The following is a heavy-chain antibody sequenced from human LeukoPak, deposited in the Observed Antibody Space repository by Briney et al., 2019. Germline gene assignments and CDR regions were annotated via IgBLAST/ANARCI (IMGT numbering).Heavy chain of an antibody. CDR1: GYSFTSYW. J-gene: IGHJ3*02. D-gene: IGHD6-19*01. V-gene: IGHV5-51*01. CDR3: ARLIAVAGNWAFDI. Sequence: GESLKISCNGSGYSFTSYWIGWVRQMPGKGLEWMGIIYLGDSDTRYSPSFQGQVTISADKSISTAYLQWSSLKASDTAMYYCARLIAVAGNWAFDIWGQGTMVTVSS. CDR2: IYLGDSDT.